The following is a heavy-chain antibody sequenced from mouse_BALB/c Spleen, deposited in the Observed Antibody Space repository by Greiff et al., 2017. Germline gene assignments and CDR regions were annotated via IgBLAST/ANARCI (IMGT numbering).Heavy chain of an antibody. V-gene: IGHV1-80*01. CDR3: ARYRIYYGSSPMDY. CDR2: IYPGDGAT. CDR1: GYAFSSYW. Sequence: QVQLKQSGAELVRPGSSVKISCKASGYAFSSYWMNWVKQRPGQGLEWIGQIYPGDGATNYNGKFKGKATLNADKSSSTAYMQLSSLTSEDSAVYCCARYRIYYGSSPMDYWGQGTSVTVSS. D-gene: IGHD1-1*01. J-gene: IGHJ4*01.